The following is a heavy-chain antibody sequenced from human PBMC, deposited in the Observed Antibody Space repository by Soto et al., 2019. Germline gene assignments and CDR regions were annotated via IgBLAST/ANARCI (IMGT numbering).Heavy chain of an antibody. CDR3: ASNPAGKGHNQF. V-gene: IGHV1-69*01. J-gene: IGHJ4*02. CDR1: GDTFTNYA. Sequence: QLQLVQSGPEVKKPGSSVKVSCRASGDTFTNYAFTWVRQPRGQGVEWLGGILPIFGAPTYDPRFLGRVTISANESTSTAYMDLNNLTSEDTAVYFCASNPAGKGHNQFWGQGTMVIVSS. CDR2: ILPIFGAP.